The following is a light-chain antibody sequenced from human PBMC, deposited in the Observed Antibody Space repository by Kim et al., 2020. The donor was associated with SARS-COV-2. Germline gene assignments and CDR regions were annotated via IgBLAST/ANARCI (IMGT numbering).Light chain of an antibody. CDR3: AAWDDSLSAWV. Sequence: QSVLTQPTSASGTPGQRVSISCSGSSSNIGTNYVYWYQQLTETAPKLLIFRNNLRPSGVPDRFSGSKSGTSASLVISGLRLEDDADYYCAAWDDSLSAWVFGGGTQLTVL. CDR1: SSNIGTNY. V-gene: IGLV1-47*01. J-gene: IGLJ3*02. CDR2: RNN.